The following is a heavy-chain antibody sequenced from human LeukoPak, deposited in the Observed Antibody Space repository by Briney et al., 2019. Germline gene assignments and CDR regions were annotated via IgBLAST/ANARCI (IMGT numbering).Heavy chain of an antibody. CDR1: GFIFSGYG. CDR2: MSHDGNYK. Sequence: GRSLRLSCAASGFIFSGYGMHWVRQAPGKGLEWVALMSHDGNYKHYADSVKGRFTISKDNSKNTLYLQMNSLRVEDTGLYYCVKEQSSDWYRVADHWGRGTLVIVSS. J-gene: IGHJ4*02. V-gene: IGHV3-30*18. D-gene: IGHD6-19*01. CDR3: VKEQSSDWYRVADH.